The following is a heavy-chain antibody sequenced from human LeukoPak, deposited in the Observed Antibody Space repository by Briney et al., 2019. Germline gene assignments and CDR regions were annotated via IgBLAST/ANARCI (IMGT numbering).Heavy chain of an antibody. CDR3: ALLASSSSVPNFDY. D-gene: IGHD6-6*01. V-gene: IGHV1-18*01. CDR2: ISAYNGNT. J-gene: IGHJ4*02. CDR1: GYTFTSYG. Sequence: RASVKVSCKASGYTFTSYGISWVRQAPGQGLEWMGWISAYNGNTNYAQKLQGRVTMTTDTSTSTAYMELRSLRSDDTAVYYCALLASSSSVPNFDYWGQGTLVTVSS.